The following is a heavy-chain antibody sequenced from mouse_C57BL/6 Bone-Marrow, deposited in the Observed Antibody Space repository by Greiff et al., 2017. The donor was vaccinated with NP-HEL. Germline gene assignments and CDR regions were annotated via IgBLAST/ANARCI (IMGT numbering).Heavy chain of an antibody. Sequence: EVQLQQSGTVLARPGASVKMSCKTSGYTFTSYWMHWVKQRPGQGLEWIGAIYPGNSDTSYNQKFKGKAKLTAVTSASTAYMELSSLTNEDSAVYYCTIYYGNYDAMDYWGQGTSVTVSS. V-gene: IGHV1-5*01. J-gene: IGHJ4*01. D-gene: IGHD2-1*01. CDR3: TIYYGNYDAMDY. CDR2: IYPGNSDT. CDR1: GYTFTSYW.